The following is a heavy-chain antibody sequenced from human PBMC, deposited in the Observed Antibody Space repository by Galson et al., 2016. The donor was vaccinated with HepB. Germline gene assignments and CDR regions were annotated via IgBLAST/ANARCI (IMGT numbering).Heavy chain of an antibody. V-gene: IGHV3-23*01. CDR1: GFTFSNSA. D-gene: IGHD3-3*01. Sequence: SLRLSYAASGFTFSNSAMTWVRQAPGKALEWVSALSAGGGSTYYADSVKGRFTISRDNSKNTLYLQMNSLRADDTAVYHCAKGGSDFWSGYRFDYWGPGALVTVSS. CDR2: LSAGGGST. J-gene: IGHJ4*02. CDR3: AKGGSDFWSGYRFDY.